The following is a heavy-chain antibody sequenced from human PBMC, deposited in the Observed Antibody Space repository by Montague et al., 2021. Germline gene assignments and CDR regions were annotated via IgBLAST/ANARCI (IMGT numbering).Heavy chain of an antibody. J-gene: IGHJ4*02. CDR3: ARVGATVTAPFDF. Sequence: TLSLTCAVSGGSISSTDYYWSWIRQHPGKGLEWIGYIYYSGSTYYNPSLKSRVTISVDTSQSQFPLNLNSVTAADTAVYYCARVGATVTAPFDFWGQGTLVTVSS. V-gene: IGHV4-31*11. CDR1: GGSISSTDYY. CDR2: IYYSGST. D-gene: IGHD4-17*01.